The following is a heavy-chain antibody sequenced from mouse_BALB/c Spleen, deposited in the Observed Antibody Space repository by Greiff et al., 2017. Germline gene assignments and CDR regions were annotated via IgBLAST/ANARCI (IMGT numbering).Heavy chain of an antibody. J-gene: IGHJ2*01. V-gene: IGHV3-6*02. CDR2: ISYDGSN. CDR1: GYSITSGYY. CDR3: ARIHYYGYGY. D-gene: IGHD1-2*01. Sequence: EVQLQESGPGLVKPSQSLSLTCSVTGYSITSGYYWNWIRQFPGNKLEWMGYISYDGSNNYNPSLKNRISITRDTSKNQFFLKLNSVTTEDTATYYCARIHYYGYGYWGQGTTLTVSS.